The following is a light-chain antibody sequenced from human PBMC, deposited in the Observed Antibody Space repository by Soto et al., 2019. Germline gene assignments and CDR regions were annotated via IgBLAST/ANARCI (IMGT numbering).Light chain of an antibody. V-gene: IGKV3-15*01. J-gene: IGKJ4*01. CDR1: QSVSTN. CDR2: GAS. Sequence: IVMTQSPATLSVSPGERATLPCRASQSVSTNLAWYQQKPGQAPRLLIYGASTRATGIPARFSGSGSGTEFTLTISSLQSEDFAVYSCQQYNNWPLTFGGGTKV. CDR3: QQYNNWPLT.